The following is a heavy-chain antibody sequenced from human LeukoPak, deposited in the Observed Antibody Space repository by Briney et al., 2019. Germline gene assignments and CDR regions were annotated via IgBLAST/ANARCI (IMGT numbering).Heavy chain of an antibody. D-gene: IGHD4-17*01. CDR3: ARAMRNTDYGDNDAFDI. V-gene: IGHV4-30-4*01. CDR2: IYYSGST. CDR1: GGSISSGDYY. Sequence: SETLSLTCTVSGGSISSGDYYWSWIRQPPGKGLEWIGYIYYSGSTYYNPSLKSRVTISVDTSKNQFSLKLSSVTAADTAVYYCARAMRNTDYGDNDAFDIWGQGTMVTVPS. J-gene: IGHJ3*02.